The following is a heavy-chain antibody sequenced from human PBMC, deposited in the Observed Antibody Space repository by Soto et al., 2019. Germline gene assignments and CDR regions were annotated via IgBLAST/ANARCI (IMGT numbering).Heavy chain of an antibody. V-gene: IGHV1-69*01. D-gene: IGHD3-10*01. Sequence: QVQLVQSGAEVKKPGSSVKVFCKASGGTFSSYAISWVRQAPGQGLEWMGGIIPIFGTANYAQKFQGRVTITADESTSTAYMELSSLRSEDTAVYYCARDPMVRGVIIVGSYYYGMDVWGQGTTVTVSS. CDR2: IIPIFGTA. J-gene: IGHJ6*02. CDR3: ARDPMVRGVIIVGSYYYGMDV. CDR1: GGTFSSYA.